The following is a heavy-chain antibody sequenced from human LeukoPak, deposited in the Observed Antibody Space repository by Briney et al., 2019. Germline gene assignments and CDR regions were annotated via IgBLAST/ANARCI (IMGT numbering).Heavy chain of an antibody. CDR2: ISGSADS. V-gene: IGHV3-23*01. D-gene: IGHD3-16*01. CDR1: GLIFSNYA. Sequence: GGSLRLSCAASGLIFSNYAMTWVRQAPGRGLEWVAGISGSADSSYADSVKGRFTISRDNSKNTLYLQLNSLTGEDTAVYFCAKETGWSPLGEDDHWGQGILVSVSS. CDR3: AKETGWSPLGEDDH. J-gene: IGHJ4*02.